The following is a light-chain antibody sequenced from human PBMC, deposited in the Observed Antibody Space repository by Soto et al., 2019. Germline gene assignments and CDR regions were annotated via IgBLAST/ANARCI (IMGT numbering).Light chain of an antibody. J-gene: IGLJ2*01. V-gene: IGLV2-8*01. CDR3: TSYAGSNNFVV. CDR1: SSDVGGYNY. CDR2: EVS. Sequence: QSALTQPPSASGSPGQSVTISCTGTSSDVGGYNYVSWYQQHPGKAPKLMIYEVSKRPSGVPDRFSGSKSGNTASLTVSGLQAEDEADCYCTSYAGSNNFVVFGGVTKVTVL.